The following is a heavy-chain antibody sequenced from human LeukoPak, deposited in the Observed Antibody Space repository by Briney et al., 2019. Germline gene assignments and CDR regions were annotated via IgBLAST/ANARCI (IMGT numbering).Heavy chain of an antibody. V-gene: IGHV4-59*01. CDR2: IYYSGST. J-gene: IGHJ6*03. Sequence: PSETLSLTCTVSGGSISSYYWSWIRQPPGKGLEWIGYIYYSGSTNYNPSLKSRVTISVDTSKNQFSLKLSSVTAADTAVYYCAREQTMGYMDVWGKGTTVTVSS. D-gene: IGHD1-14*01. CDR1: GGSISSYY. CDR3: AREQTMGYMDV.